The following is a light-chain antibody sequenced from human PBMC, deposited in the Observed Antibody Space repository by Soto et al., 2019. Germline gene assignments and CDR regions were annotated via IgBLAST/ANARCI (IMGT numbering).Light chain of an antibody. J-gene: IGKJ4*01. V-gene: IGKV1-5*01. CDR3: QQYNTYSVT. Sequence: DIQMTQSPSTLSASVGDRVTITCRASQSVSSWLAWYQQKPGKAPKLLIYGASSLESGVPSRSSGSGSGTEFTLTISSLQPDDFATYYCQQYNTYSVTFGGGTKVDIK. CDR2: GAS. CDR1: QSVSSW.